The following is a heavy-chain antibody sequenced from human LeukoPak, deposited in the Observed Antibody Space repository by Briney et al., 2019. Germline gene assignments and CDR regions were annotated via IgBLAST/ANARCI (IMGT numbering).Heavy chain of an antibody. CDR1: GFTFSSYE. Sequence: GGSLRLSCVASGFTFSSYERNWVRQAPGKGLEWVSYLSSSGSTIYYADSVKGRFTISRDNAKNSLYLQMNSLRAEDTAVYYCARGMTRSYFGYFHYCCQGTLVTVSS. CDR3: ARGMTRSYFGYFHY. CDR2: LSSSGSTI. D-gene: IGHD1-26*01. V-gene: IGHV3-48*03. J-gene: IGHJ4*02.